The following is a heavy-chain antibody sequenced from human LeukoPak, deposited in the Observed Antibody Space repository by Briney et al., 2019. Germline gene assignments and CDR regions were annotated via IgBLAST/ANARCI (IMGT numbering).Heavy chain of an antibody. V-gene: IGHV3-23*01. Sequence: PGGSLRLSCVASGFTFSIYAMTWVRQAPGKGLEWVSGISGGSESTYYADSVKGRFTISRDNSKNTLYMEMNNLRGADTAVYYCAKVPGVPAAIVYWGQGTLVTVSS. CDR3: AKVPGVPAAIVY. J-gene: IGHJ4*02. D-gene: IGHD2-2*01. CDR1: GFTFSIYA. CDR2: ISGGSEST.